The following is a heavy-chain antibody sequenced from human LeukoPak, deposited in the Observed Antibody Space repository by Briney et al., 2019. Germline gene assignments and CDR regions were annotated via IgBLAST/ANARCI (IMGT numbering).Heavy chain of an antibody. Sequence: GGSLGLSCAASGFTFSSYAMSWVRQAPGKGLEWVSAISGSGGSTYYADSVKGRFTISRDNSKNTLYLQMNSLRAEDTAVYYCYLGRYSVFGSPIAGDYWGQGTLVTVSS. CDR1: GFTFSSYA. CDR2: ISGSGGST. V-gene: IGHV3-23*01. CDR3: YLGRYSVFGSPIAGDY. J-gene: IGHJ4*02. D-gene: IGHD6-19*01.